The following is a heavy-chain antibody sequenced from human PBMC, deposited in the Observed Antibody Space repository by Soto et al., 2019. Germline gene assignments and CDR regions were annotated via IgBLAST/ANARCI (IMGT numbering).Heavy chain of an antibody. CDR1: GGSISSGGYY. D-gene: IGHD4-17*01. CDR3: ARVWGYGGNSRFDY. V-gene: IGHV4-31*03. CDR2: IYYSGST. J-gene: IGHJ4*02. Sequence: SETLSLTCTVSGGSISSGGYYWSWVRQHPGKGLDLIGYIYYSGSTYYNPSLKSRVIISLDTSKNQYSLKLSSVTAADTAVYYCARVWGYGGNSRFDYWGQGTLVTVS.